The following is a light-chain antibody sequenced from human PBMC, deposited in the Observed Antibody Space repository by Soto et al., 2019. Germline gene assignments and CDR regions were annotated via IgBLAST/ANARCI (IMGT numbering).Light chain of an antibody. V-gene: IGKV3-20*01. CDR1: QSVSSSY. J-gene: IGKJ3*01. CDR2: GAS. Sequence: EIVLTQSPGTLSLSPGERATLSCRASQSVSSSYLAWYQQKPGQAPRLLIYGASSRATGIPDRFSGSGSGTDFTLIISRLEPEDFAVYYCQQYGSSPQTFGPGTKVDIK. CDR3: QQYGSSPQT.